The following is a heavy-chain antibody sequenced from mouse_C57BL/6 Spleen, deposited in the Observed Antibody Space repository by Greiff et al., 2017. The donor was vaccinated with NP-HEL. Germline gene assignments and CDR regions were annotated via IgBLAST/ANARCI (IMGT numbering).Heavy chain of an antibody. J-gene: IGHJ1*03. CDR2: ISSGSSTI. CDR1: GFTFSDYG. CDR3: ARPYGSSYGYFDV. V-gene: IGHV5-17*01. Sequence: EVQGVESGGGLVKPGGSLKLSCAASGFTFSDYGMHWVRQAPEKGLEWVACISSGSSTIYYADTVKGRFTISRDNAKNTLFLQMTSLRSDDTAMYYCARPYGSSYGYFDVWGTGTTVTVSS. D-gene: IGHD1-1*01.